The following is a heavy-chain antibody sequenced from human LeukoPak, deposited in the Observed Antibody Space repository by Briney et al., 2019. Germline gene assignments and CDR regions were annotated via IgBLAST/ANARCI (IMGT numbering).Heavy chain of an antibody. CDR2: ITESGTNV. V-gene: IGHV3-11*01. Sequence: PGGSLRLSCAASGFSFSHYYMTWIRQAPGKGLEWVSYITESGTNVYYADSVERRFTISRDNAKNSLYLQMNSLRAEDTALYYCAKDYGAVVVPAAIYFDYWGQGTLVTVSS. CDR1: GFSFSHYY. D-gene: IGHD2-2*01. J-gene: IGHJ4*02. CDR3: AKDYGAVVVPAAIYFDY.